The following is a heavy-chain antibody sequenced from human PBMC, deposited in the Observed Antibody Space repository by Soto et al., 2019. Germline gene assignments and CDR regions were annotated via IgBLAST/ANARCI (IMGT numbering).Heavy chain of an antibody. CDR2: ISYDGSNK. D-gene: IGHD6-6*01. CDR3: AKDHSIAAHPPDY. J-gene: IGHJ4*02. CDR1: GFTFSSYG. V-gene: IGHV3-30*18. Sequence: PGGSLRLSCAASGFTFSSYGMHWVRQAPGKGLEWVAVISYDGSNKYYADSVKGRFTISRDNSKNTLYLQMNSLRAEDTAVYYCAKDHSIAAHPPDYWGQGTLVTVSS.